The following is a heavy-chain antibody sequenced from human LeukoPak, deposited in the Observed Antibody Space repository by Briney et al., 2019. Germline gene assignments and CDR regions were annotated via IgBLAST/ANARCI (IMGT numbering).Heavy chain of an antibody. CDR1: GGSISTYY. J-gene: IGHJ5*02. D-gene: IGHD3-22*01. V-gene: IGHV4-59*08. Sequence: PSETLSLTCVVSGGSISTYYWSWIRQPSGKGLERIGYLYSSGSTYYNPSLKSRVTMSADTSKNQFSLKLSSVTAADTAVYYCARPYYYDSRIDPWGQGTLVTVSS. CDR3: ARPYYYDSRIDP. CDR2: LYSSGST.